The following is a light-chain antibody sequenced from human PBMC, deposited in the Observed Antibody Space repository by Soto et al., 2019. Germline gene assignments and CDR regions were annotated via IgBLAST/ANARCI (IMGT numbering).Light chain of an antibody. CDR1: RNDIGVYDF. CDR3: KSYAGSNTYV. CDR2: EVV. V-gene: IGLV2-8*01. Sequence: QSVLTQPPSASGFPGQSVTISCTGTRNDIGVYDFVSWYQHHPVKAPRLIIYEVVQRPSGVPDRFSGSKSGNTASLTVSGLQAADEADYFCKSYAGSNTYVFGSGTKVTVL. J-gene: IGLJ1*01.